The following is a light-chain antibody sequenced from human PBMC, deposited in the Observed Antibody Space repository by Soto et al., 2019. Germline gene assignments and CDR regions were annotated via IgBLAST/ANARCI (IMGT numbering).Light chain of an antibody. CDR3: QQANSFPLT. J-gene: IGKJ4*01. CDR1: QGISSW. V-gene: IGKV1-12*01. Sequence: DIQMTQSPSSVSASVGDRVTITCRASQGISSWLAWYQQKPGQAPKLLIYSTSSLHTGVPSRFSGSGSGTDFTFTISRLLPEDSATYFCQQANSFPLTFGGGTKVEIK. CDR2: STS.